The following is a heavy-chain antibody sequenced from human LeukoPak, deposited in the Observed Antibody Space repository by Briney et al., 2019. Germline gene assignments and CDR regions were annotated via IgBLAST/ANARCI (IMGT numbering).Heavy chain of an antibody. Sequence: SETLSLTCAVSGGSISIYYWTWIRQPPGKELEWLGYISHSGSANYNPSLKSRVTLSVDTSKNQFSLKVNSVTAANTAVYYCAGYFGDRGLTIWGQGTMVTVSS. CDR2: ISHSGSA. CDR3: AGYFGDRGLTI. J-gene: IGHJ3*02. V-gene: IGHV4-59*01. D-gene: IGHD3-16*01. CDR1: GGSISIYY.